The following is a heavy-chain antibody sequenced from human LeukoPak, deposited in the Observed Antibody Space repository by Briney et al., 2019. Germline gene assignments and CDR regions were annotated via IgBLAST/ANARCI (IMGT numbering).Heavy chain of an antibody. CDR1: GGSFRGYY. D-gene: IGHD5-18*01. CDR2: INHSGST. J-gene: IGHJ4*02. V-gene: IGHV4-34*01. CDR3: ARARGYSYGVFDY. Sequence: PSETLSLTCAVYGGSFRGYYWSWIRQPPGKGLEWIGEINHSGSTNYNPSLKSRVTISVDTSKNQFSLKLSSVTAADTAVYYCARARGYSYGVFDYWGQGTLVTVSS.